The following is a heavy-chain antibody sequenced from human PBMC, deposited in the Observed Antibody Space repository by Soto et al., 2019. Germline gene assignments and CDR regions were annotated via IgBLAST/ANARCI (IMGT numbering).Heavy chain of an antibody. CDR2: IYYSGST. Sequence: PSETLSLTCTVSGGSIISYYWIWIRQPPGKGLEWIGYIYYSGSTNYNPSLKSRVTISVDTSKNQFSLKLSSVTAADTAVYYCARDSNDFWSGYGDYYYYGMDVWGQGTTVTVS. V-gene: IGHV4-59*01. CDR1: GGSIISYY. J-gene: IGHJ6*02. CDR3: ARDSNDFWSGYGDYYYYGMDV. D-gene: IGHD3-3*01.